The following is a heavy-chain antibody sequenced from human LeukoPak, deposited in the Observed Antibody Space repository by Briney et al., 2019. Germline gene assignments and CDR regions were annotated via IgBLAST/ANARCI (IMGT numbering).Heavy chain of an antibody. CDR3: ARDSLIRWLQFGGYYYYGMDV. CDR2: ISAYNGNT. J-gene: IGHJ6*02. Sequence: GASVKVSCKASGYTFTSYGISWVRQAPGQGLEWMGWISAYNGNTNYAQKLQGRVTMTTDTSTSTAYMELRSLRSDDTAVYYCARDSLIRWLQFGGYYYYGMDVWGQGTTVTVSS. CDR1: GYTFTSYG. D-gene: IGHD5-24*01. V-gene: IGHV1-18*01.